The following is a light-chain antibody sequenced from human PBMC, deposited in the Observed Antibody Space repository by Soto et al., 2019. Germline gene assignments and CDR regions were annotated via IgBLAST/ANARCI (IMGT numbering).Light chain of an antibody. CDR2: AAS. Sequence: DIQMTQSPSSVSASVEDRVTITCRASQGISSWVAWYQQKPGKAPNLLIYAASSLQSGVPSRFSGSGSGTEFTLTISSLQPEDFATYYWQQADTFPLTFGGGTKVEIK. CDR3: QQADTFPLT. V-gene: IGKV1-12*01. CDR1: QGISSW. J-gene: IGKJ4*01.